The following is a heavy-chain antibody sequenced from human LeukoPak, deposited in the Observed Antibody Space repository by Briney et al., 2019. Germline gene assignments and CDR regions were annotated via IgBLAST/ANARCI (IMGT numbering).Heavy chain of an antibody. J-gene: IGHJ4*02. Sequence: PGGSLRLSCAASGFTFNTYTMNWVRQAPGKGLEWVSYISGSSGIIDYADSVRGRFTISRDNAKNSLYLQMNSLRAEDTAIYYCTRDYRGTFDYWGQGTLVTVSS. D-gene: IGHD1-26*01. CDR1: GFTFNTYT. CDR3: TRDYRGTFDY. V-gene: IGHV3-48*01. CDR2: ISGSSGII.